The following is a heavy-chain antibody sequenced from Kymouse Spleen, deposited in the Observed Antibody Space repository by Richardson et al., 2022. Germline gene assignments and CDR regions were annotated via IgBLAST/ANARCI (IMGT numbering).Heavy chain of an antibody. CDR1: GGSISSSNW. J-gene: IGHJ6*02. Sequence: QVQLQESGPGLVKPSGTLSLTCAVSGGSISSSNWWSWVRQPPGKGLEWIGEIYHSGSTNYNPSLKSRVTISVDKSKNQFSLKLSSVTAADTAVYYCARQGRYYDILTGYPYYYYYYGMDVWGQGTTVTVSS. D-gene: IGHD3-9*01. CDR2: IYHSGST. CDR3: ARQGRYYDILTGYPYYYYYYGMDV. V-gene: IGHV4-4*02.